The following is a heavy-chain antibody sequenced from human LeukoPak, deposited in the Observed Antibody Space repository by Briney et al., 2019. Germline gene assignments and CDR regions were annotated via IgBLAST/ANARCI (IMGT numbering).Heavy chain of an antibody. CDR2: IYHSGST. J-gene: IGHJ6*02. CDR1: GGSISSGGYS. CDR3: ARHTAMVQWAMDV. Sequence: PSETLSLTCAVSGGSISSGGYSWSWIRQPPGKGLEWIGYIYHSGSTYYNPSLKSRVTISVDRSKNQFSLKLSSVTAADTAVYYCARHTAMVQWAMDVWGQGTTVTVSS. V-gene: IGHV4-30-2*01. D-gene: IGHD5-18*01.